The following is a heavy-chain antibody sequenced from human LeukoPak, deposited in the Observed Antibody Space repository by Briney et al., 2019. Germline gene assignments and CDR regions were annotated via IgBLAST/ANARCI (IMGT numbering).Heavy chain of an antibody. J-gene: IGHJ4*02. CDR1: GFTFSSYA. D-gene: IGHD5-24*01. CDR3: AKAWLQCLLGY. Sequence: SGGSLRLSCAASGFTFSSYAMSWVRQAPGKGLEWVSAISGSGGSTYYADSVKGRFTISRDNSKNTLYLQMNGLRADDTAVYYCAKAWLQCLLGYGAQGTLVTVSS. CDR2: ISGSGGST. V-gene: IGHV3-23*01.